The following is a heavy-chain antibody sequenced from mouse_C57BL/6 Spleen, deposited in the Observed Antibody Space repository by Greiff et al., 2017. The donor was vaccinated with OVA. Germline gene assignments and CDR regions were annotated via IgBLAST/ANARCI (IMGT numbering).Heavy chain of an antibody. V-gene: IGHV1-55*01. Sequence: QVQLKQPGAELVKPGASVKMSCKASGYTFTSYWITWVKQRPGQGLEWIGDIYPGSGSTNYNEKFKSKATLTVDTSSSTAYMQLSSLTSEYSAVYYCARELYSNPFDYWGQGTTLTVSS. J-gene: IGHJ2*01. CDR1: GYTFTSYW. CDR3: ARELYSNPFDY. CDR2: IYPGSGST. D-gene: IGHD2-5*01.